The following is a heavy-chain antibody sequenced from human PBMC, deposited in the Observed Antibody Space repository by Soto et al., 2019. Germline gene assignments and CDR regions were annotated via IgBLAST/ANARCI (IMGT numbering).Heavy chain of an antibody. CDR3: AFGNLSYYFDF. Sequence: GGSLRLSCAASGFTFSVFGMHWVSQAPGKGLEWVAIIWYDGSDKYYADSVKGRFTISRDNSKNTLYLQMNSLRAEDTAVYHCAFGNLSYYFDFWGQGTPVTVSS. CDR1: GFTFSVFG. D-gene: IGHD3-16*01. V-gene: IGHV3-33*01. J-gene: IGHJ4*02. CDR2: IWYDGSDK.